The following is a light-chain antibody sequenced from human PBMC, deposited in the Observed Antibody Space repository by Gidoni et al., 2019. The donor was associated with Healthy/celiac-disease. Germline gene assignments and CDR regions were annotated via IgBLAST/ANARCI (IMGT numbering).Light chain of an antibody. CDR2: DVS. J-gene: IGLJ3*02. CDR3: CSYAGSYTWV. CDR1: SSDVGGYHY. V-gene: IGLV2-11*01. Sequence: QSALTQPRSVSGSPGQSVTISCTGTSSDVGGYHYVSWYQQHQGKAPKLMIYDVSKRPSGVPDRVSGSKSGNTASLTISGRQAEDEADYYCCSYAGSYTWVFGGGTKLTVL.